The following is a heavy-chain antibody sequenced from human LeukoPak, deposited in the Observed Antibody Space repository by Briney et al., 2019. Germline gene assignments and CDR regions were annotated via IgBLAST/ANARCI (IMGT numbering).Heavy chain of an antibody. Sequence: PSETLSLTCTVSGGSMSSYYWSWIRQPAGKGLEWIGRIYTSGSTNYNPSLKSRVTMSVDTSKNQFSLKLSSVTAADTAVYYCASTPLRFLEWFPYYWGQATLVTVSS. CDR1: GGSMSSYY. V-gene: IGHV4-4*07. J-gene: IGHJ4*02. CDR3: ASTPLRFLEWFPYY. CDR2: IYTSGST. D-gene: IGHD3-3*01.